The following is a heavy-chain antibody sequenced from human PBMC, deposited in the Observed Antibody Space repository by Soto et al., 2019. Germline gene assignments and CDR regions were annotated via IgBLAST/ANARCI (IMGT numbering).Heavy chain of an antibody. D-gene: IGHD1-26*01. J-gene: IGHJ4*02. CDR3: TTAAGGMWGADY. CDR2: VKSRSDGGTT. V-gene: IGHV3-15*01. Sequence: PAGSLRLSCAASGFTFRNVWMGWVRQAPGKGLEWVGRVKSRSDGGTTDYAAPVKGRFTVSRDDSQSTLSLQMDSLKIEDSAVYFCTTAAGGMWGADYWGQGTPVTVSS. CDR1: GFTFRNVW.